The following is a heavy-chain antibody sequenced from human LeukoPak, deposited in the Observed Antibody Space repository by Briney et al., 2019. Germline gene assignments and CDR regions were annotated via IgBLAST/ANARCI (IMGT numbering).Heavy chain of an antibody. V-gene: IGHV4-31*03. CDR3: AREGVGATGSYS. CDR2: IYYSGST. J-gene: IGHJ4*02. D-gene: IGHD1-26*01. CDR1: GGSISSGGYY. Sequence: SETLSPTCTVSGGSISSGGYYWSWIRQHPGKGLEWIGYIYYSGSTYYNPSLKSRVTISVDTSQTQFSLKLSSVTAADTAVYYCAREGVGATGSYSWGQGTPVTVSS.